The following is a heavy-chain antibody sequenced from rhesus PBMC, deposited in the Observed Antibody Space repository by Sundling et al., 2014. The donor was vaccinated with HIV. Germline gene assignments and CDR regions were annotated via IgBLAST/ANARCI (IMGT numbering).Heavy chain of an antibody. J-gene: IGHJ4*01. V-gene: IGHV4-165*01. CDR1: GASFRAYF. Sequence: QVQLQESGPGLVKPSETLSLTCAVSGASFRAYFWGWIRQPPGKGLDWIGYVRGSSGSTDYNPSLKSRVTISKDTSRNQFSLRVTSVTAADTAVYFCAREGEDALGAAGDFDYWGQGVLVTVSS. CDR3: AREGEDALGAAGDFDY. CDR2: VRGSSGST. D-gene: IGHD6-25*01.